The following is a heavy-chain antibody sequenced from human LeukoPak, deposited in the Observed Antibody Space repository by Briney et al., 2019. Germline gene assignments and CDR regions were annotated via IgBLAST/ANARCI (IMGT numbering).Heavy chain of an antibody. J-gene: IGHJ6*04. D-gene: IGHD3-10*02. CDR1: GFTFSSNA. CDR2: ITAGGDTT. CDR3: AELGITMIGGV. Sequence: GGSLRLSCAASGFTFSSNAMTWVRQAPGQGLECVSAITAGGDTTYYADSVKGRFTISRDNSRNTLYLQLNALRAEDTAVYYCAELGITMIGGVWGKGTTVTISS. V-gene: IGHV3-23*01.